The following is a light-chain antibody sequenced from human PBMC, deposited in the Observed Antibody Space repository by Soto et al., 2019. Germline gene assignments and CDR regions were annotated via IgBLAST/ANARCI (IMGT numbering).Light chain of an antibody. CDR3: SSYTSSSKVL. J-gene: IGLJ2*01. CDR1: SSDVGGYIY. Sequence: QSALTQPASVSGSPGQSITISCTGTSSDVGGYIYVSWYQQHPGKAPKLMIHDVSKRPSGISDRFSGSKSGNTASLTISGLRSADEADYYCSSYTSSSKVLFGGGTKLTVL. CDR2: DVS. V-gene: IGLV2-14*03.